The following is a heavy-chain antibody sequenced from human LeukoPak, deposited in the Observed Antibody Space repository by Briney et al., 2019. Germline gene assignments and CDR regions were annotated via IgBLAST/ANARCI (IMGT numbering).Heavy chain of an antibody. D-gene: IGHD1-26*01. CDR1: GFIFSNYG. J-gene: IGHJ4*02. Sequence: GGSLRLSCAASGFIFSNYGMNWVRQAPGKGLEWVAAISASGSATSYADSVRGRFTISRDNSKSTTYLQMNSLRAEDTAVYYCARQNTPHGNFDYWGQGTLVTVSS. V-gene: IGHV3-23*01. CDR2: ISASGSAT. CDR3: ARQNTPHGNFDY.